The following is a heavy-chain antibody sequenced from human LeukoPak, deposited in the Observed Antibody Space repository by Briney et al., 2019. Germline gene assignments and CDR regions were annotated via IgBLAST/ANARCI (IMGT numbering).Heavy chain of an antibody. V-gene: IGHV3-9*01. J-gene: IGHJ4*02. CDR2: ISWNSGYI. Sequence: GRSLRLSCAASGFTFDDYAMHWVRQAPGKGLEWVSGISWNSGYIGYEDSVKGRFTISRDNAKNSLYLQMNSLRAEDTALYYCAKGSYGSGSYVDYWGQGTLITVSS. CDR3: AKGSYGSGSYVDY. CDR1: GFTFDDYA. D-gene: IGHD3-10*01.